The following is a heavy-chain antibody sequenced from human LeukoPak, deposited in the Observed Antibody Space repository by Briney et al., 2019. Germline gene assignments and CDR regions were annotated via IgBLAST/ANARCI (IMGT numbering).Heavy chain of an antibody. CDR1: GGSISSGGYY. CDR2: IYHSGST. CDR3: AREVAALSFDY. Sequence: SQTLSLTCTVSGGSISSGGYYWSWIRQPPGKGLEWIRYIYHSGSTYYNPSLKSRVTISVDRSKNQFSLKLSSVTAADTAVYYCAREVAALSFDYWGQGTLVTVSS. V-gene: IGHV4-30-2*01. J-gene: IGHJ4*02. D-gene: IGHD6-6*01.